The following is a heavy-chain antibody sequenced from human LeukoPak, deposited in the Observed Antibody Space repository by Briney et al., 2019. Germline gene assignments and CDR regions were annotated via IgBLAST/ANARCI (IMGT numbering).Heavy chain of an antibody. CDR2: ISSSGSTI. J-gene: IGHJ4*02. CDR3: ARAGAWVGSGFDY. Sequence: SGGSLRLSCTASGFTFGDYAMSWVRQAPGKGLEWVSYISSSGSTIYYADSVKGRFTISRDNAKNSLYLQMNSLRAEDTAVYYCARAGAWVGSGFDYWGQGTLVTVSS. D-gene: IGHD1-26*01. CDR1: GFTFGDYA. V-gene: IGHV3-11*04.